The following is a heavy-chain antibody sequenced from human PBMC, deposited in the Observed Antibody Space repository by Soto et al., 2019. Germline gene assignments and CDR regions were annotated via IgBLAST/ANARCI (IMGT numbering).Heavy chain of an antibody. D-gene: IGHD4-17*01. J-gene: IGHJ2*01. CDR2: ITPNSGGT. CDR1: GYTFTGYY. CDR3: ARCTTTVTTAGDWYFDL. V-gene: IGHV1-2*04. Sequence: QVQLVQSGAEVKKPGASVKVSCKASGYTFTGYYMHWVRQAPGQGLEWMGWITPNSGGTNFAQKFQGWVTMTRYTSISTAYMELSRLRSDDTAVYYCARCTTTVTTAGDWYFDLWGRGTLVTVSS.